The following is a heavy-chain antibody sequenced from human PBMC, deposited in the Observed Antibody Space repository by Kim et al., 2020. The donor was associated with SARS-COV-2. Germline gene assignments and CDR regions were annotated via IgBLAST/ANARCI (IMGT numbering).Heavy chain of an antibody. D-gene: IGHD3-9*01. CDR3: ARDWLDYDILTGSNAFD. V-gene: IGHV3-30*04. CDR2: ISYDGSNK. J-gene: IGHJ3*02. Sequence: GVSLRLSCAASGFTFSSYAMHWVRQAPGKGLEWVAVISYDGSNKYYADSVKGRFTISRDNSKNTLYLQMNSLRAEDTAVYYCARDWLDYDILTGSNAFD. CDR1: GFTFSSYA.